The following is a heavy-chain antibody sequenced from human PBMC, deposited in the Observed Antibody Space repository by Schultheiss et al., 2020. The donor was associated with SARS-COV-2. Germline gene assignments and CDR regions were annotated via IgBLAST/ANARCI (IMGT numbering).Heavy chain of an antibody. V-gene: IGHV4-34*01. Sequence: SETLSLTCAVYGGSFSGYYWSWIRQPPGKGLEWIGEINHSGSTNYNPSLKSRVTISVDKSKNQFSLKLSSVTAADTAVYYCARRQWLPRYFDLWGRGTLVTVSS. CDR1: GGSFSGYY. J-gene: IGHJ2*01. CDR2: INHSGST. CDR3: ARRQWLPRYFDL. D-gene: IGHD6-19*01.